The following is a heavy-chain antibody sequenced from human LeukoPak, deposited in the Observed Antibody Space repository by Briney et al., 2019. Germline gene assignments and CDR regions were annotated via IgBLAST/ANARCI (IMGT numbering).Heavy chain of an antibody. CDR2: ISAYNGNT. D-gene: IGHD6-19*01. CDR1: GYTLTTYA. Sequence: ASVKVSCKASGYTLTTYAFSWVRQAPGQGLEWMGWISAYNGNTNYAQKLQGRVTMTTDTSTSTAYSELRSLRSDDTAGYYCARASSAVAAAGTNFDYWGPGTLVTVSS. V-gene: IGHV1-18*01. J-gene: IGHJ4*02. CDR3: ARASSAVAAAGTNFDY.